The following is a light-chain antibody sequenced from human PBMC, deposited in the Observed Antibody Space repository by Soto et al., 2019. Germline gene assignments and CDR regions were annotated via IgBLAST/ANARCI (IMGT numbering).Light chain of an antibody. V-gene: IGKV3-15*01. CDR1: QSVSSN. J-gene: IGKJ5*01. CDR2: GAS. Sequence: EIVMTQSPATLSVSPGERAILSCRASQSVSSNLAWLQKKPGQAPRLLIYGASTRATGIPARFSGSGSGRDFTLTISGLEPEDFAVYYCQQYGSSPLISFGQGTRLEIK. CDR3: QQYGSSPLIS.